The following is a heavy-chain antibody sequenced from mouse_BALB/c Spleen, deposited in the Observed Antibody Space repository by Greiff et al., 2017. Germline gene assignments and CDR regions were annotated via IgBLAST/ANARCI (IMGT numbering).Heavy chain of an antibody. V-gene: IGHV5-6-5*01. J-gene: IGHJ3*01. D-gene: IGHD2-4*01. CDR2: ISSGGST. CDR3: ARGPSTMITGEFAY. CDR1: GFTFSSYA. Sequence: DVMLVESGGGLVKPGGSLKLSCAASGFTFSSYAMSWVRQTPEKRLEWVASISSGGSTYYPDSVKGRFTISRDNARNILYLQMSSLRSEDTAMYYCARGPSTMITGEFAYWGQGTLVTVSA.